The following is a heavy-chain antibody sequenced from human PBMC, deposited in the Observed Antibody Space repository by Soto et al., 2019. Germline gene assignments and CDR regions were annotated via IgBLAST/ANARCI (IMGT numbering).Heavy chain of an antibody. CDR2: LAHDALNI. D-gene: IGHD2-15*01. V-gene: IGHV3-30*03. CDR3: TRDFFGSCTIDY. J-gene: IGHJ4*02. CDR1: GFAFTKYG. Sequence: GGSLRLSCAASGFAFTKYGFHWVRQAPGKGLEWVAGLAHDALNIYYADSVRGRFRISRDNPEQTVYLQMSSLRVEDTAVYYCTRDFFGSCTIDYWGQGILVTVSS.